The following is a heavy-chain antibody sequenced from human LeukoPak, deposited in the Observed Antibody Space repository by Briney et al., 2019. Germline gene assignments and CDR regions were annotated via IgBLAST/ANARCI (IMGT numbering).Heavy chain of an antibody. CDR3: ARARDGYNYYFDY. Sequence: TGGSLRLSCAASGLTFSSHWMHWVRQAPGKGLKWVAVISYDGSNKYYADSVKGRFTISRDNSKNTLYLKMNSLRAEDTAVYYCARARDGYNYYFDYWGQGTLVTVSS. V-gene: IGHV3-30-3*01. CDR2: ISYDGSNK. CDR1: GLTFSSHW. D-gene: IGHD5-24*01. J-gene: IGHJ4*02.